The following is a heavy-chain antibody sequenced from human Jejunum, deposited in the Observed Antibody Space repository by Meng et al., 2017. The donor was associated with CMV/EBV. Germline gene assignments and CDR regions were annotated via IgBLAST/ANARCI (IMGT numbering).Heavy chain of an antibody. V-gene: IGHV1-18*04. CDR1: GYTVTDHN. J-gene: IGHJ4*02. CDR3: ARDVWGFDY. D-gene: IGHD7-27*01. CDR2: ISLGNGQT. Sequence: QVHLLPSGAEVKKPGASVKISCKTSGYTVTDHNIGWVRQAPGQGLEWVGWISLGNGQTVYGHKVQGRVTVTTDTSTSTAYMELRSLRSDDTAMYYCARDVWGFDYWGQGTLVTVSS.